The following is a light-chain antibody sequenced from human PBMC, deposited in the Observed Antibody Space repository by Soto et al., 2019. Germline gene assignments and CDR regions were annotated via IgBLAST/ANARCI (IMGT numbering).Light chain of an antibody. V-gene: IGKV1-27*01. CDR2: TSS. Sequence: DIPMTQSPSSLSASVGDRVTITCRASQGIANYLSWYQQKPGKVPTLLIYTSSTLQSGVPSRFSGSGSGTDFTLTISSLQPEDVATYYCQKHDSAPLTFGGGTKVEIK. CDR3: QKHDSAPLT. CDR1: QGIANY. J-gene: IGKJ4*01.